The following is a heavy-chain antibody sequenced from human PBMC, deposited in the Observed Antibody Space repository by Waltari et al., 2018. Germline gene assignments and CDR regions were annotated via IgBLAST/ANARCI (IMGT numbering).Heavy chain of an antibody. CDR1: GGSFSGYY. CDR2: INHSGST. V-gene: IGHV4-34*01. J-gene: IGHJ6*02. Sequence: QVQLQQWGAGLLKPSETLSLTCAVYGGSFSGYYWSWIRQPPGKGLEWIGEINHSGSTNYNPSLKSRVTISVDTSKNQFSLKLSSVTAADTAVYYCARVFYSSSSRYYYYGMDVWGQGTTVTVSS. D-gene: IGHD6-6*01. CDR3: ARVFYSSSSRYYYYGMDV.